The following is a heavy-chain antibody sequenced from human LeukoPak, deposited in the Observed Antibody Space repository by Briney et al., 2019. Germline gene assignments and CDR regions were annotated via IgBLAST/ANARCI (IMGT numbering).Heavy chain of an antibody. CDR2: IYYSGST. CDR1: GGSISSYY. J-gene: IGHJ3*02. CDR3: ARGGGVLRYFDWSGDAFDI. D-gene: IGHD3-9*01. V-gene: IGHV4-59*01. Sequence: SETLSLTCTVSGGSISSYYWSRIRQPPGKGLEWIGYIYYSGSTNYNPSLKSRVTISVDTSKNQFSLKLSSVTAADTAVYYCARGGGVLRYFDWSGDAFDIWGQGTMVTVSS.